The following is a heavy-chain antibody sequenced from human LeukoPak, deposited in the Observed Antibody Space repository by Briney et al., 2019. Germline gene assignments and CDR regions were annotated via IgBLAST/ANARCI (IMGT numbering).Heavy chain of an antibody. CDR3: ARALDSSSSRYQPFEY. D-gene: IGHD2-2*01. CDR2: VKQDGSEK. V-gene: IGHV3-7*01. Sequence: PGGSLRLSCAVSGFTLISYWMSWVRLAPGKGLEWVANVKQDGSEKYYVDSVKGRFTISRDNAKNSLYLQMNSLRAEDTAVYYCARALDSSSSRYQPFEYWGQGTLVTVSS. J-gene: IGHJ4*02. CDR1: GFTLISYW.